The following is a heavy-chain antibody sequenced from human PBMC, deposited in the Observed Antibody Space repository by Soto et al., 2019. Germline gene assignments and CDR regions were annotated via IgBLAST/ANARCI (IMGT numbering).Heavy chain of an antibody. J-gene: IGHJ5*02. CDR3: ARGDRRSPLKWFDT. CDR1: GFTFNNYW. CDR2: INSDGSST. V-gene: IGHV3-74*01. Sequence: GGSLRLSCAASGFTFNNYWMHWVRQAPGKGLVWVSRINSDGSSTSYADSVKGRFTISRDNAKNTLYLQMNSLRAEDTAVYYCARGDRRSPLKWFDTWGQGILVTVSS. D-gene: IGHD3-22*01.